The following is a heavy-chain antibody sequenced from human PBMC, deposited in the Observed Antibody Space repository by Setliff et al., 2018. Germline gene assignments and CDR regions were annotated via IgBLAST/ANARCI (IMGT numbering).Heavy chain of an antibody. J-gene: IGHJ6*03. CDR2: FYHSASS. D-gene: IGHD3-10*01. Sequence: SETLTLTCNVSGGSISSDYWSWIRQPPGKALEWIGYFYHSASSNYNPSLKGRVTMSADTSKNQLYLSLTSVSVADTAMYYCARSHYYASGNSHYYYMDVWGKGTAVTVSS. V-gene: IGHV4-59*08. CDR3: ARSHYYASGNSHYYYMDV. CDR1: GGSISSDY.